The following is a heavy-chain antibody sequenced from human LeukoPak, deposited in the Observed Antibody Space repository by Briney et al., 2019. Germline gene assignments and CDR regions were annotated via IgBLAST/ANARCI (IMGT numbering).Heavy chain of an antibody. D-gene: IGHD5-18*01. CDR1: GGSISSSTYY. CDR3: ARDEYSYGSRTHPYFFDY. Sequence: SETLSLTCTVSGGSISSSTYYWGWIRQPPGKGLEWIGSIYYSGSTYYNPSLKSRVTISVDTSKNQFSLKLSSVTAADTAVYYCARDEYSYGSRTHPYFFDYWGQGTLVTVSS. V-gene: IGHV4-39*07. CDR2: IYYSGST. J-gene: IGHJ4*02.